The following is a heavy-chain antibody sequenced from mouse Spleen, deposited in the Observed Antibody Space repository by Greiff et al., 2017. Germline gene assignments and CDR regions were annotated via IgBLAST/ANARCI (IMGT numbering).Heavy chain of an antibody. V-gene: IGHV1-85*01. CDR1: GYTFTSYD. CDR3: ARSSDGYYVRFAY. Sequence: VQLQQSGPELVKPGASVKLSCKASGYTFTSYDINWVKQRPGQGLEWIGWIYPRDGSTKYNEKFKGKATLTVDTSSSTAYMELHSLTSEDSAVYFCARSSDGYYVRFAYWGQGTLVTVSA. J-gene: IGHJ3*01. D-gene: IGHD2-3*01. CDR2: IYPRDGST.